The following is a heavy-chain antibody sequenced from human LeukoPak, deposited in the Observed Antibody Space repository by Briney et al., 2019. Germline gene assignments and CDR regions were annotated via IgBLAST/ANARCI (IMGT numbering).Heavy chain of an antibody. Sequence: AASVKVSCKASGYTFTSYDINWVRQATGQGLEWMGWMNPNSGNTGYAQKFQGRVTMTRNTSISTAYMELSSLRSEDTAVYYCARERYTRIAAVAPLRKRRWFDPWGQGTLVTVSS. D-gene: IGHD6-13*01. CDR2: MNPNSGNT. V-gene: IGHV1-8*01. CDR3: ARERYTRIAAVAPLRKRRWFDP. CDR1: GYTFTSYD. J-gene: IGHJ5*02.